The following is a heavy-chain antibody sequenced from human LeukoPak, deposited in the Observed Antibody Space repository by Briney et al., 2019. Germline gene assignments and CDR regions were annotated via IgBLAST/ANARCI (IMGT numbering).Heavy chain of an antibody. CDR3: ARLHADSYFFDH. CDR1: GYSISSGYY. D-gene: IGHD4-17*01. CDR2: IYHSGST. V-gene: IGHV4-38-2*02. Sequence: SETLSLTCTVSGYSISSGYYWGWIRQPPGKGLEWIGSIYHSGSTYYNPSLKSRVTISVDTSKNQFSLKLSSVTAADTAVYYCARLHADSYFFDHWGQGSLVIVSS. J-gene: IGHJ4*02.